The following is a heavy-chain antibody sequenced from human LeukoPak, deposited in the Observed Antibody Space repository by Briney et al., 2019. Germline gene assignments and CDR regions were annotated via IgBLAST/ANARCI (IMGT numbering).Heavy chain of an antibody. D-gene: IGHD2/OR15-2a*01. CDR2: ISRNGGST. V-gene: IGHV3-64D*09. CDR1: GFTFSFA. CDR3: VKDLRSDFMGVLSRYLSY. J-gene: IGHJ4*02. Sequence: GGSLRLSCSASGFTFSFAMHWVRQAPGKGLEYVAAISRNGGSTYYADPVKGRFTISRDNSKSTLYLQMSSLRAEDTAVYLCVKDLRSDFMGVLSRYLSYWGQGTLVTVSS.